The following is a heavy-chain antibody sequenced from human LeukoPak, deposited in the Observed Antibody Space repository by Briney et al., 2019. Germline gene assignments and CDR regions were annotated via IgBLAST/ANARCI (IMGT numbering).Heavy chain of an antibody. J-gene: IGHJ3*02. CDR2: IYYSGGS. Sequence: SETLSLTCTVSGDSISSDLFYWSWIRQSPGKGLEWIGYIYYSGGSYYSPSLKSRLSISVDTSTNQFSLNLSSMTAADTAVYYCARRGEGNKYAFDIWGQGTMVTVSS. D-gene: IGHD3-16*01. CDR1: GDSISSDLFY. V-gene: IGHV4-30-4*01. CDR3: ARRGEGNKYAFDI.